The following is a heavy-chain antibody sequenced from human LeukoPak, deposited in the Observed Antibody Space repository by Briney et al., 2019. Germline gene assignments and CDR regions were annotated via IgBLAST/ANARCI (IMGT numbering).Heavy chain of an antibody. CDR2: MNPNSGNT. V-gene: IGHV1-8*01. D-gene: IGHD3-3*01. Sequence: ASVKVSCMASGYTFTSYDINWVRQATGQGLEWMGWMNPNSGNTGYAQKFQGRVTMTRNTSISTAYMELSSLRSEDTAVYYCARAATIFGVVTLFDYWGQGTLVTVSS. J-gene: IGHJ4*02. CDR1: GYTFTSYD. CDR3: ARAATIFGVVTLFDY.